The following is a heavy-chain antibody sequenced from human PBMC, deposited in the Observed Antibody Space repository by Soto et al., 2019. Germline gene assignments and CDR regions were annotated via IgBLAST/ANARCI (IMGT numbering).Heavy chain of an antibody. CDR3: ARRAGVAVTGSLDNWLDP. J-gene: IGHJ5*02. Sequence: SETLSLTCTVSGGSITSYNWNWLRQPPGKALEWIGYVYNSGSTNYNPSLKSRVTISVDTSKNQFSLKVNSVTAADTAVYYCARRAGVAVTGSLDNWLDPWGQGIWVTVAS. V-gene: IGHV4-59*01. D-gene: IGHD1-20*01. CDR2: VYNSGST. CDR1: GGSITSYN.